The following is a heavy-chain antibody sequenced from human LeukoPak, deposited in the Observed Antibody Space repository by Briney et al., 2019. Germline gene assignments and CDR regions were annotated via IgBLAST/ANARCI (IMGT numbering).Heavy chain of an antibody. D-gene: IGHD3-10*01. CDR2: INPNSGGT. J-gene: IGHJ4*02. Sequence: GASAKVSCKASGYTFTDYYMHWVRQAPGQGLEWMGWINPNSGGTNYAQKFQGRVTMTRDTSISTAYMELSSVRSDDTAVYYCARGKGSGSYRRFDYWGQGTLVTVSS. CDR1: GYTFTDYY. CDR3: ARGKGSGSYRRFDY. V-gene: IGHV1-2*02.